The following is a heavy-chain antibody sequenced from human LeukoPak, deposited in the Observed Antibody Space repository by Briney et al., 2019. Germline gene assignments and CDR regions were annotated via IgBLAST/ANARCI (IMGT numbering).Heavy chain of an antibody. D-gene: IGHD5-18*01. CDR2: ISSSGSTI. CDR1: GFTFSSYE. Sequence: AGGSLRFSCAASGFTFSSYEMNWVRQAPGKGLEWVSYISSSGSTIYYADSVKGRFTISRDNAKNSLYLQMNSLRAEDTAVYYCARGYSYGRHPDYWGQGTLVTVSS. CDR3: ARGYSYGRHPDY. J-gene: IGHJ4*02. V-gene: IGHV3-48*03.